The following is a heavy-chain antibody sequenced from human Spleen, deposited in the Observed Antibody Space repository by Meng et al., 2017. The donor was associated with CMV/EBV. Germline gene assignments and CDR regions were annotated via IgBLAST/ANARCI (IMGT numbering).Heavy chain of an antibody. CDR1: GGSISSGDYY. Sequence: LRLSCTVSGGSISSGDYYWNWIRQPPGKGLEWMGYIHHSGSTYYNMSPKSRLTISVDTSKNQFSLKLSSVTAADTAVYYCARDEVATNDAFDIWGQGTMVTVSS. CDR3: ARDEVATNDAFDI. D-gene: IGHD5-12*01. V-gene: IGHV4-30-4*08. CDR2: IHHSGST. J-gene: IGHJ3*02.